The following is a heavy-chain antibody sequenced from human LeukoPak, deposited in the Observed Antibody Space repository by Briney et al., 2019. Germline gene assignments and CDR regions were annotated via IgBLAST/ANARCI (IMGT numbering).Heavy chain of an antibody. D-gene: IGHD3-9*01. CDR3: AKEVSGYDILTGYTYYFDY. J-gene: IGHJ4*02. V-gene: IGHV3-23*01. CDR1: GFTFSSYA. CDR2: ISGSGGT. Sequence: PGGSLRLSCAASGFTFSSYAMNWVRQAPGKGLEWVSAISGSGGTYYADSVKGRFTISRDNSKNTLYLQMNNLRAEDTAVYYCAKEVSGYDILTGYTYYFDYWGQGTLVTVSS.